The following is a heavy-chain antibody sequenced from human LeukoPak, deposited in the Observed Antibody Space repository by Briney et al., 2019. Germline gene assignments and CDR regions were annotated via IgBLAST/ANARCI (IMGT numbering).Heavy chain of an antibody. V-gene: IGHV4-38-2*02. J-gene: IGHJ5*02. CDR3: ARGPRFGELLWHWFDP. Sequence: SETLSLTCTVSGYSMSSGYYWGWIRQPPERGLEWIGSMYHSGSTYYNPPLKSRVTISEDTSKNQFSLKLRSVTAADTAVYYCARGPRFGELLWHWFDPWGQGTLVTVSS. D-gene: IGHD3-10*01. CDR1: GYSMSSGYY. CDR2: MYHSGST.